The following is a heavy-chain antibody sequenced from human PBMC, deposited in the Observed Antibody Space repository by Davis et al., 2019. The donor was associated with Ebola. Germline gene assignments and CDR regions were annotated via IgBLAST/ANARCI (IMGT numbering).Heavy chain of an antibody. CDR1: GFTFSSYW. J-gene: IGHJ6*02. Sequence: GESLKISCAASGFTFSSYWMHWVRQAPGKGLVWVSCINRDGSTTTYADSVKGRFTISRDNAKNSLFLQMDSLRDEDTALYYCASGDGRGRSYDMDVWGQGTTVTVSS. CDR2: INRDGSTT. CDR3: ASGDGRGRSYDMDV. D-gene: IGHD3/OR15-3a*01. V-gene: IGHV3-74*03.